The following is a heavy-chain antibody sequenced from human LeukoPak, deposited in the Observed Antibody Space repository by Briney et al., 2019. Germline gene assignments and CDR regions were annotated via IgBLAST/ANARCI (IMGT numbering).Heavy chain of an antibody. V-gene: IGHV4-4*07. CDR3: TRDIVLPTAYWYFDL. Sequence: SETLSLTCSVSGGFISSYYWSWIRQPAGKGLEWIGRIYSSGTTNYSPSLKSRVTMSVDASKNQFSLRLSSVTAADTAVYFCTRDIVLPTAYWYFDLWGRGTLVTVSS. J-gene: IGHJ2*01. D-gene: IGHD2-2*01. CDR1: GGFISSYY. CDR2: IYSSGTT.